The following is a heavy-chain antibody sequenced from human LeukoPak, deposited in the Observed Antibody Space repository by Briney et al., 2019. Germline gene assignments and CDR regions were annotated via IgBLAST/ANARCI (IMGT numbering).Heavy chain of an antibody. D-gene: IGHD6-6*01. CDR3: ARGTHSSSPIPLDY. CDR1: GGSISTYY. J-gene: IGHJ4*02. V-gene: IGHV4-59*01. CDR2: IHYSGST. Sequence: SETLSLTCTVSGGSISTYYWSWIRETPGKGLEWIGYIHYSGSTNYNPSLNSRVTISVDTSKNQFSLKVNSVTAADTAVYYCARGTHSSSPIPLDYWGQGTLVTVSS.